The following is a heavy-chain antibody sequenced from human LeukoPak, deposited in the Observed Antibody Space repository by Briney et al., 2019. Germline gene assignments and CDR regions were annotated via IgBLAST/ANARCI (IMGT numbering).Heavy chain of an antibody. CDR3: AREDCSGGSCYSLSLTPVSQVFAI. CDR2: ISAYNGNT. J-gene: IGHJ3*02. CDR1: GYAFTSYG. D-gene: IGHD2-15*01. Sequence: GASVTVSCKASGYAFTSYGISWVRQAPGQGLEWMGWISAYNGNTNYAPKLQGRVTMTTDTSTSTAYIELRSLRSDDTAVYYCAREDCSGGSCYSLSLTPVSQVFAIWGQGTMVTVSS. V-gene: IGHV1-18*01.